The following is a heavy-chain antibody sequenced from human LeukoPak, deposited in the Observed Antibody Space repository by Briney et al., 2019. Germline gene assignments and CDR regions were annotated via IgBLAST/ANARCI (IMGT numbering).Heavy chain of an antibody. CDR1: GYTFSSYW. CDR3: ARQNDFRLDY. V-gene: IGHV5-51*01. D-gene: IGHD3-3*01. Sequence: GESLRISCKGSGYTFSSYWIGWVRQMPGKGLEWMGIIYPGDSDTRYSPSLRGQVTISVDTSIGTAYLQWSSLKASDTAIYYCARQNDFRLDYWGQGTLVTVSS. CDR2: IYPGDSDT. J-gene: IGHJ4*02.